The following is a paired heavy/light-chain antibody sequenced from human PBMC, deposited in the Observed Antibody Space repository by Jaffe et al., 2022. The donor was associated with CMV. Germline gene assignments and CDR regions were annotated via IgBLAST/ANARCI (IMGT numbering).Light chain of an antibody. Sequence: DIQMTQSPSTLSASVGDRVTITCRASQSISSWLAWYQQKPGKAPKLLIYKASSLESGVPSRFSGSGSGTEFTLTISSLQPDDFATYYCQQYNSYFTFGGGTKVEIK. J-gene: IGKJ4*01. CDR2: KAS. V-gene: IGKV1-5*03. CDR3: QQYNSYFT. CDR1: QSISSW.
Heavy chain of an antibody. Sequence: EVQLLESGGGLVQPGGSLRLSCAASGFTFSSYAMSWVRQAPGKGLEWVSAISGSGGSTYYADSVKGRFTISRDNSKNTLYLQMNSLRAEDTAVYYCAKDPREYYYDSSGYYYLYYFDYWGQGTLVTVSS. J-gene: IGHJ4*02. D-gene: IGHD3-22*01. V-gene: IGHV3-23*01. CDR3: AKDPREYYYDSSGYYYLYYFDY. CDR1: GFTFSSYA. CDR2: ISGSGGST.